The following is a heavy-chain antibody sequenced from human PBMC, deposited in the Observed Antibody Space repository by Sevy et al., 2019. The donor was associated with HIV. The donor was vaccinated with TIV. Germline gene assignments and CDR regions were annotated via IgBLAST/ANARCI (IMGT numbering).Heavy chain of an antibody. CDR1: GFTFSSYA. J-gene: IGHJ4*02. V-gene: IGHV3-64D*06. Sequence: GGSLRLSCSASGFTFSSYAMHWVRQAPGKGLEYVSAISSNGGSTYYADSVKGRFTISRDNSKNTLYLQMSSLRAEDTAVYYCVKDPRRGSSGWAVRWNYWGQGTLVTVSS. CDR3: VKDPRRGSSGWAVRWNY. CDR2: ISSNGGST. D-gene: IGHD6-19*01.